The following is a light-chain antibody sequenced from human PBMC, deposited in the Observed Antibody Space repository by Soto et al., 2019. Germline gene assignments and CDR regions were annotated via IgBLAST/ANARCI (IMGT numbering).Light chain of an antibody. CDR3: QQSYSTPWT. CDR1: QSISSY. Sequence: DIPMTQSPSSLSASVGDRVTITCRASQSISSYLNWYQQKPGKAPKLLIYAASSLQSGVPSRFSGSGSGTDFTLTISSLKPEDCASYYCQQSYSTPWTFGQGTHVEIK. CDR2: AAS. J-gene: IGKJ1*01. V-gene: IGKV1-39*01.